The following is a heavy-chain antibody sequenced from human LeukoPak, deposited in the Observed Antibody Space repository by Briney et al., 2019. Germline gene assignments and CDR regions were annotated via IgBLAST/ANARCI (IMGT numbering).Heavy chain of an antibody. V-gene: IGHV4-59*08. J-gene: IGHJ3*02. CDR2: IYNSGST. CDR1: GGSISSNY. D-gene: IGHD1-26*01. CDR3: ARQGGSFAFDI. Sequence: SETLSLTCTASGGSISSNYWSWIRQPPGKGLEWIGYIYNSGSTNYNPSLKSRVTISVDTSKNQFSLKLNSVTAADTAVYYCARQGGSFAFDIWGQGTMVTVSS.